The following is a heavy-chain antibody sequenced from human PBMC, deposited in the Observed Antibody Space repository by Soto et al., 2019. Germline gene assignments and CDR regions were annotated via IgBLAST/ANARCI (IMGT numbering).Heavy chain of an antibody. CDR3: ARHLAARYYYYYSMDV. Sequence: PGESLKISCKGSGYSFTSYWISWVRQMPGKGLEWMGRIDPSDSYTNYSPSFQGHVTISADESISTAYLQWSSLKASDTAMYYCARHLAARYYYYYSMDVWGQGTTVTVSS. CDR2: IDPSDSYT. V-gene: IGHV5-10-1*01. D-gene: IGHD6-6*01. J-gene: IGHJ6*02. CDR1: GYSFTSYW.